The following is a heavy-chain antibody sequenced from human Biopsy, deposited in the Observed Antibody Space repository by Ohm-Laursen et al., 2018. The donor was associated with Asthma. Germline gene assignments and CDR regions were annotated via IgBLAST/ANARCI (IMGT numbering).Heavy chain of an antibody. V-gene: IGHV3-33*01. CDR2: IWYDGSNK. D-gene: IGHD4-17*01. CDR1: GFTFSSYG. CDR3: ARKARRGDYDFDY. J-gene: IGHJ4*02. Sequence: SLRLSCTASGFTFSSYGMHWVRQAPGKGLEWVAVIWYDGSNKYYADSVKGRFTISRDNSKNTLYLQMNSLRAEDTAVYYCARKARRGDYDFDYWGQGTLVTVSS.